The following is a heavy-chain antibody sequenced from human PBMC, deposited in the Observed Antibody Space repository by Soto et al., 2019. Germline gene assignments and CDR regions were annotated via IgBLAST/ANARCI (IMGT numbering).Heavy chain of an antibody. V-gene: IGHV3-21*01. Sequence: GSLRLSCAGSGFSFSSSSMNWVRQAPGKMLEWVSSISSTSDYIYYADSVKGRFTISRDNAKNSLYLQMNYLRAEDTAVYYCASRSGLFSYCGGDCYDAFDIWGQGTMVTVSS. CDR2: ISSTSDYI. CDR1: GFSFSSSS. J-gene: IGHJ3*02. CDR3: ASRSGLFSYCGGDCYDAFDI. D-gene: IGHD2-21*02.